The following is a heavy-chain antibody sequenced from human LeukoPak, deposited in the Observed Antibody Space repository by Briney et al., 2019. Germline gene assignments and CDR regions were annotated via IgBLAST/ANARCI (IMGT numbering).Heavy chain of an antibody. CDR1: GGTFSSYA. J-gene: IGHJ4*01. CDR3: ARDSPLTGYLMPVDY. CDR2: IIPIFGTA. V-gene: IGHV1-69*01. Sequence: SVKVSCKASGGTFSSYAISWVRQAPGQGLEWTGGIIPIFGTANYAQKFQGRVTITADESTSTAYMELSSLRSEDTAVYYRARDSPLTGYLMPVDYWGQGTLITVSS. D-gene: IGHD3-9*01.